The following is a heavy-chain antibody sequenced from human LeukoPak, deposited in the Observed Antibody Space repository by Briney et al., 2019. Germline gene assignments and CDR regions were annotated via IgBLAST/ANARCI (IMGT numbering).Heavy chain of an antibody. CDR2: IYYSGST. CDR1: GGSTSSGGYY. Sequence: SETLSLTCTVSGGSTSSGGYYWSWIRQHPGKGLEWIGYIYYSGSTYYNPSLKSRVTISVDTSKNQFSLKLSSVTAADTAVYYCAREGYSGYDHDAFDIWGQGTMVTVSS. J-gene: IGHJ3*02. D-gene: IGHD5-12*01. CDR3: AREGYSGYDHDAFDI. V-gene: IGHV4-31*03.